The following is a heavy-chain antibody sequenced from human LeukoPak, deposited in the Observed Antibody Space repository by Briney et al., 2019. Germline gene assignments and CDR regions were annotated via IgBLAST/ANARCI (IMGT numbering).Heavy chain of an antibody. CDR3: VRDPVDY. CDR1: GFTFTNYW. Sequence: GGSLRLSCTASGFTFTNYWMSWVRQAPGKGLEWVASIKQDASDKYYVDSVKGRFTISRDNAKNSLFLQMISLRAEDTALYYCVRDPVDYWGQGILVTVSS. J-gene: IGHJ4*02. CDR2: IKQDASDK. V-gene: IGHV3-7*01.